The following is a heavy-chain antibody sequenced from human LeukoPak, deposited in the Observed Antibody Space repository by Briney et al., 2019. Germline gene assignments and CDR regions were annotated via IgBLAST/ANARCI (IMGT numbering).Heavy chain of an antibody. CDR2: IKSKTDGVTT. Sequence: GGSLRLSCAASGFTFSIAWMIWVRQAPGKGLEWVGRIKSKTDGVTTDYAAPVKGRFTISRDDSKDTLYLQMNSLKTEDTAVYYCTTEGGWSFYFDYWGQGTLVTVSS. D-gene: IGHD2-15*01. J-gene: IGHJ4*02. CDR1: GFTFSIAW. V-gene: IGHV3-15*01. CDR3: TTEGGWSFYFDY.